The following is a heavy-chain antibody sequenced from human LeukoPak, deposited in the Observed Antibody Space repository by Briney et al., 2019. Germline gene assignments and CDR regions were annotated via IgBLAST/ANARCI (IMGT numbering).Heavy chain of an antibody. D-gene: IGHD5-12*01. V-gene: IGHV4-39*01. CDR2: IYYSGST. Sequence: SETLSLTCTVSGGSISGSRDYWGWIRQPPGKGLEWIGSIYYSGSTHYNPSLKSRVTISVDTSKNQFSLKLSSVTAADTAVYYCARGGNGGYDYEFDYWGQGTLVTVSS. CDR3: ARGGNGGYDYEFDY. J-gene: IGHJ4*02. CDR1: GGSISGSRDY.